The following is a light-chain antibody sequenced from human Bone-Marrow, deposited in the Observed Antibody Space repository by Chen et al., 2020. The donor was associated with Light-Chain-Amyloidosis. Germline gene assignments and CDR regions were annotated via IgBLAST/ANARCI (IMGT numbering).Light chain of an antibody. CDR2: KVF. J-gene: IGKJ2*01. CDR3: MQGTHWPPVT. CDR1: QGLVHSDVNTY. V-gene: IGKV2-30*02. Sequence: DVVLTQCPLSLTVSLGQQASISWRSSQGLVHSDVNTYLNWFHQRQGQSPRRLIYKVFNRGSGVPDRFSGSGSGTDFTLKISRVDAEDVGIYYCMQGTHWPPVTFGQGTKLEIK.